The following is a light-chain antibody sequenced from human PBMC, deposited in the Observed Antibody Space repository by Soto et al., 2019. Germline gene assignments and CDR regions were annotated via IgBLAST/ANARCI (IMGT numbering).Light chain of an antibody. CDR3: QHNYGTPA. V-gene: IGKV1-39*01. CDR2: ATS. CDR1: QTISSP. J-gene: IGKJ5*01. Sequence: DIQMTQSPSSLSASAVDRVTITFRASQTISSPLSWYQQKPGKVPELLIYATSRLQSGVPSRFSGSRSGTDSTLTISSVQPEDFATYYCQHNYGTPAFGQGTRLEI.